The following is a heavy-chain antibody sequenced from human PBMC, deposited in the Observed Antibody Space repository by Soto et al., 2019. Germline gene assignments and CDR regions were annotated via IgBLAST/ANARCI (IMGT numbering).Heavy chain of an antibody. CDR3: ARQRRITMVRGVGKNWFDP. J-gene: IGHJ5*02. D-gene: IGHD3-10*01. CDR1: GGSISSTNW. CDR2: IYHSGST. V-gene: IGHV4-4*02. Sequence: PSETLSLTCAVSGGSISSTNWWRWVRQPPGEGLEWIGEIYHSGSTNYNPSLKSRVTISVDKSKNQFSLKLSSVTAADTAVYYCARQRRITMVRGVGKNWFDPWGQGTLVTVS.